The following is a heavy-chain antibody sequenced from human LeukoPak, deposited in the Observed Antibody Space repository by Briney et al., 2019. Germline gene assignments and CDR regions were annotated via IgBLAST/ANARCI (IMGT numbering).Heavy chain of an antibody. CDR2: VNGEGTST. CDR1: GFTFSSYW. Sequence: GGSLRLSCAASGFTFSSYWMHGGREGPGKGRGWVSRVNGEGTSTKHAASVKVPFTISRDNSNNTLYQQMDSLRAADTAVYHCARALYESSGHTLGLWGQGPLVTVSS. V-gene: IGHV3-74*03. CDR3: ARALYESSGHTLGL. D-gene: IGHD3-22*01. J-gene: IGHJ4*02.